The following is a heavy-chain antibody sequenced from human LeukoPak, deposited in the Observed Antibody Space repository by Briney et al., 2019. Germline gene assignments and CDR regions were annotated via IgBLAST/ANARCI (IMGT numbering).Heavy chain of an antibody. D-gene: IGHD3-22*01. CDR3: AKDRITMIVVALYYFDY. Sequence: PGGSLRLSCAASGFTFSSYAMSWVRQAPGKGLEWVSAISGSGGSTYYADSVTGRFTISRDNSKNTLYLQMNSLRAEDTAVYYCAKDRITMIVVALYYFDYWGQGTLVTVSS. J-gene: IGHJ4*02. CDR1: GFTFSSYA. V-gene: IGHV3-23*01. CDR2: ISGSGGST.